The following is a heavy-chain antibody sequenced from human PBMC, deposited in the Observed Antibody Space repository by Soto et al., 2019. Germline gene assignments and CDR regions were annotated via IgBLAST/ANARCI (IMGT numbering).Heavy chain of an antibody. V-gene: IGHV3-30-3*01. Sequence: ESGGGVVQPGRSLRLSCAASGFTFSNYAMHWVRQAPGKGLEWVALISYDGNTKYYADSVKGRVTISRDKSKNTLYLQMNFLRAEDTALYYCTRGGNKDVPPEYYYYYGMDVWGQGTTVSVSS. D-gene: IGHD2-15*01. J-gene: IGHJ6*02. CDR2: ISYDGNTK. CDR1: GFTFSNYA. CDR3: TRGGNKDVPPEYYYYYGMDV.